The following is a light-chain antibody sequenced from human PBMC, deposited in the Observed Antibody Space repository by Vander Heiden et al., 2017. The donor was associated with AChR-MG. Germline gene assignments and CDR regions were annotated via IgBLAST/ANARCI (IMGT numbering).Light chain of an antibody. Sequence: DIQMTQSPSSLSASVGDRVTITCRASQSISSYLNWYQQKPGKAPKLLIYAASSLQSGVPSRFSGSGSGTDFTLTISSLQQEDFATYYCQQSDRTPPWTVGQGTKVEIK. CDR3: QQSDRTPPWT. CDR2: AAS. J-gene: IGKJ1*01. CDR1: QSISSY. V-gene: IGKV1-39*01.